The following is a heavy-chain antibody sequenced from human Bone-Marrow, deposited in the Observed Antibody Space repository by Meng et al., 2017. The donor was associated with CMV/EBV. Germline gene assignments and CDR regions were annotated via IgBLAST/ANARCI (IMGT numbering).Heavy chain of an antibody. D-gene: IGHD2-2*02. J-gene: IGHJ5*02. CDR2: ISYDGSNK. V-gene: IGHV3-30*04. CDR3: ARGYCSSTSCYSPWFDP. CDR1: RFTLRNYA. Sequence: GESLKISCAAFRFTLRNYAMTWVRQAPGKGLEWVAVISYDGSNKYYADSVKGRFTISRDNSKNTLYLQMNSLRAEDTAVYYCARGYCSSTSCYSPWFDPWGQGTLVTVSS.